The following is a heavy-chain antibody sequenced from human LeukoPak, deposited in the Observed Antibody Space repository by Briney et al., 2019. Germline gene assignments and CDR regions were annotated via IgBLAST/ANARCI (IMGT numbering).Heavy chain of an antibody. J-gene: IGHJ5*02. V-gene: IGHV1-2*02. CDR2: INPNSGGT. D-gene: IGHD3-9*01. Sequence: ASVKVSCKASGYTFTGYYMHWVRQAPGQGLEWMGWINPNSGGTNYAQKFQGRVTMTRDTSISTAYMELSRLRSDDTAVYYCARQPYYDILTGPNWFDPWGQGTLVTVSS. CDR3: ARQPYYDILTGPNWFDP. CDR1: GYTFTGYY.